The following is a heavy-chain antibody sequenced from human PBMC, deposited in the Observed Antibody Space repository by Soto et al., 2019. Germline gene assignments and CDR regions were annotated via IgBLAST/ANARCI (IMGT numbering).Heavy chain of an antibody. D-gene: IGHD2-15*01. J-gene: IGHJ4*02. CDR2: IYYTGST. Sequence: QLQLQEPDPGLVKPSETLSLTCTVSGGSMSSSSYYWGWIRQPPGKGLEWIGSIYYTGSTYYNPSLKSRVTISIDTSTNQFSLKLSSVTAADTAVYYCARRREYCSGGSCWALLEYWGQGTLVTVSS. CDR1: GGSMSSSSYY. CDR3: ARRREYCSGGSCWALLEY. V-gene: IGHV4-39*01.